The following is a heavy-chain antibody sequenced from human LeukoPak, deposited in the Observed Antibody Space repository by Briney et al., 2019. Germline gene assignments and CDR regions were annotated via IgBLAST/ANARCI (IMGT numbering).Heavy chain of an antibody. D-gene: IGHD6-13*01. CDR1: GFTFSSYG. CDR2: ISYDGSNK. J-gene: IGHJ5*02. Sequence: GGSLRLSCAASGFTFSSYGMHWVRQAPGKGLEWVAVISYDGSNKYYADSVKGRFSISRDNSKNTLYLQMNSLRAEDTAVYYCAKDPTKGYILPNNWFDPWGQGTLVTVSS. V-gene: IGHV3-30*18. CDR3: AKDPTKGYILPNNWFDP.